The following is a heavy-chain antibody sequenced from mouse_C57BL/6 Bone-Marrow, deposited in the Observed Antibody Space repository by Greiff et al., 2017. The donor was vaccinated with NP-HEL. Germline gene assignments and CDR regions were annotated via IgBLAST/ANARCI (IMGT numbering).Heavy chain of an antibody. CDR2: ISYDGSN. CDR3: ARDSNYAFDY. Sequence: EVKLMESGPGLVKPSQSLSLTCSVTGYSITSGYYWNWIRQFPGSKLEWMGYISYDGSNNYNPSLKNRISITRDTSKNQFFLKLNSVTTEDTATYYCARDSNYAFDYWGQGTTLTVSS. V-gene: IGHV3-6*01. D-gene: IGHD2-5*01. CDR1: GYSITSGYY. J-gene: IGHJ2*01.